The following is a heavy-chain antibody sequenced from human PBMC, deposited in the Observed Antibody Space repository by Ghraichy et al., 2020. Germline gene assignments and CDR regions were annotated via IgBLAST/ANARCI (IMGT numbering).Heavy chain of an antibody. CDR3: ATLQWLGYYFDY. J-gene: IGHJ4*01. CDR1: GGSIRSYY. CDR2: IFYSGST. Sequence: SETLSLTCTVSGGSIRSYYWSWIRQSPGKGLEWIGYIFYSGSTSYNPSLKSRVTMSVDTSKSQFSLTLSSVTAADSAVYYCATLQWLGYYFDYWGHGTLVTVSA. D-gene: IGHD6-19*01. V-gene: IGHV4-59*01.